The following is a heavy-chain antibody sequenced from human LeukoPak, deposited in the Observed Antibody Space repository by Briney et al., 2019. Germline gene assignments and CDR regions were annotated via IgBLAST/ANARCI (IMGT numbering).Heavy chain of an antibody. CDR2: IYWNDDK. Sequence: ESGPTLVNPTQTLTLTCTFSGFSLSTSGVGVGWIRQPPGKALEWLALIYWNDDKRYSPSLKSRLTITKDTSKNQVVLTMTNMDPVDTATCYCAHGRFGELLSRRVPYYYYGMDVWGQGTTVTVSS. CDR3: AHGRFGELLSRRVPYYYYGMDV. D-gene: IGHD3-10*01. CDR1: GFSLSTSGVG. V-gene: IGHV2-5*01. J-gene: IGHJ6*02.